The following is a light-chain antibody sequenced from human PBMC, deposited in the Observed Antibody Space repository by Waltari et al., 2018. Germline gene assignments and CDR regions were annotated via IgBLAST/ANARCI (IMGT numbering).Light chain of an antibody. CDR3: CSYAGSFSWV. Sequence: QSALTQPRSVSGSPGQSVTISCTGTSSDVGAYNFFSWYQQHPGQAPKLILYDVRKWPSGVPGRFSGSKSGNTASLTISGLQAEDEGDYYCCSYAGSFSWVFGGGTKLTVL. CDR2: DVR. CDR1: SSDVGAYNF. V-gene: IGLV2-11*01. J-gene: IGLJ3*02.